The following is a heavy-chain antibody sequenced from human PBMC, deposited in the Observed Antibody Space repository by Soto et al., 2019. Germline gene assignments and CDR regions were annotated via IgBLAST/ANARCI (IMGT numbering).Heavy chain of an antibody. CDR1: GFTFSKAW. Sequence: GGSLRLSCAASGFTFSKAWMSWVRQAPGKGLEWVGRIKSKTDGGTTDYAAPVKGRFTISRDDSKNTLYLQMNSLKTEDTAVYYCTTTYYDFWSGTYNWFDPWGQGTLVTVSS. J-gene: IGHJ5*02. CDR3: TTTYYDFWSGTYNWFDP. CDR2: IKSKTDGGTT. V-gene: IGHV3-15*01. D-gene: IGHD3-3*01.